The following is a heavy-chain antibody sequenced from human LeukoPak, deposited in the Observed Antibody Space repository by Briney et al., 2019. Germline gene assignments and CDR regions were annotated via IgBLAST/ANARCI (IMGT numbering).Heavy chain of an antibody. V-gene: IGHV3-21*01. CDR1: GFTFSSYS. D-gene: IGHD3-16*01. J-gene: IGHJ6*03. Sequence: GGSLRLSCAASGFTFSSYSMNWVRQAPGKGLEWVSSISSSSSYIYYADSVKGRFTISRDNAKNSLYLQMNSLRAEDTAVYYCARETGPDYVWGSTRYYMDVWGKGTTVTVSS. CDR3: ARETGPDYVWGSTRYYMDV. CDR2: ISSSSSYI.